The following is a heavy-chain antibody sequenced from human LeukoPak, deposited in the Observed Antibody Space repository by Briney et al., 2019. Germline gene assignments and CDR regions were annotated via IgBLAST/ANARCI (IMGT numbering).Heavy chain of an antibody. D-gene: IGHD3-10*01. CDR2: ISAYNGNT. CDR1: GYTFTGYY. CDR3: ARYYGSGSYQDY. J-gene: IGHJ4*02. V-gene: IGHV1-18*04. Sequence: ASVKVSCKASGYTFTGYYIHWVRQAPGQGLEWVGWISAYNGNTNYAQKLQGRVTMTTDTSTSTAYMELRSLRSDDTAVYYCARYYGSGSYQDYWGQGTLVTVSS.